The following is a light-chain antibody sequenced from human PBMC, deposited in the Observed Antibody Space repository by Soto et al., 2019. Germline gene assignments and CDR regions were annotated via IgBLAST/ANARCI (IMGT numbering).Light chain of an antibody. CDR3: QQYNNWWT. CDR2: GAS. Sequence: EIVMTQSPATLSLSPGERATLSCRASQSVSSNLAWYQQKPGQAPRLLIYGASTRATGIPARFSGSGSGTEFTLTISSLQSEDVAVYYCQQYNNWWTFGQGTKVEIK. CDR1: QSVSSN. J-gene: IGKJ1*01. V-gene: IGKV3-15*01.